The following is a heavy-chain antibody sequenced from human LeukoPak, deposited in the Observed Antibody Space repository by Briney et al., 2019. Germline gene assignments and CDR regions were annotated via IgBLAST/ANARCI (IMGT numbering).Heavy chain of an antibody. J-gene: IGHJ4*02. D-gene: IGHD6-13*01. CDR1: GFSFSTSW. CDR2: ISSSSTTI. CDR3: ARDSSSWYYFDY. V-gene: IGHV3-48*01. Sequence: GGSLRLSCVGSGFSFSTSWMNWVRQAPGKGLEWVSYISSSSTTIYYADSVKGRFTISRDNAKNSLYLQMNSLRAEDTAVYYCARDSSSWYYFDYWGQGTLVTVSS.